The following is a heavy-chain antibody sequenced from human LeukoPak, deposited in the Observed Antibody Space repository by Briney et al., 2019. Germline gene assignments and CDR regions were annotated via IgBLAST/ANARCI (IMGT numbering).Heavy chain of an antibody. J-gene: IGHJ1*01. Sequence: SGTLSLTCTVSGGSISSRNWWRWVRQPPGKGLEWIGEINHSGSTNYNPSLKSRVTISVDKSKNQFCLKLSSVTAADTAVYYCARDDSGRYFQHWGQGTLVTVSS. CDR2: INHSGST. D-gene: IGHD2-21*02. CDR3: ARDDSGRYFQH. CDR1: GGSISSRNW. V-gene: IGHV4-4*02.